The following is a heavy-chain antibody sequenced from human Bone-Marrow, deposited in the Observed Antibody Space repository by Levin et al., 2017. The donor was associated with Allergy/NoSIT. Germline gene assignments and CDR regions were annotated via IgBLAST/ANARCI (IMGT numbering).Heavy chain of an antibody. CDR2: INPNSGGT. CDR1: GYTFTGYY. V-gene: IGHV1-2*02. Sequence: GESLKISCKTSGYTFTGYYMHWVRQAPGQGLEWVGWINPNSGGTNYAQKFQGRVTMTRDTSISTAYMELSRLRSDDTAVYYCARDFRSSSGRVFDCWGQGTLVTVAA. J-gene: IGHJ4*02. CDR3: ARDFRSSSGRVFDC. D-gene: IGHD6-13*01.